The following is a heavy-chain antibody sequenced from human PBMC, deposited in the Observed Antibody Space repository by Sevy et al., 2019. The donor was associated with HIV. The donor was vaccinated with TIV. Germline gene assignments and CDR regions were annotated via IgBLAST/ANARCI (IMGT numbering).Heavy chain of an antibody. D-gene: IGHD2-15*01. V-gene: IGHV3-33*01. Sequence: GGSLRLSCAASGFTFSSYGMHWVRQAPGKGLEWVAVIWYDGSNKYYADSVKGGFTISRDNSKNTLYLQMNSLRAEDTAVYYCARGIVVVVAATGGEYYFDYWGQGTLVTVSS. CDR1: GFTFSSYG. J-gene: IGHJ4*02. CDR2: IWYDGSNK. CDR3: ARGIVVVVAATGGEYYFDY.